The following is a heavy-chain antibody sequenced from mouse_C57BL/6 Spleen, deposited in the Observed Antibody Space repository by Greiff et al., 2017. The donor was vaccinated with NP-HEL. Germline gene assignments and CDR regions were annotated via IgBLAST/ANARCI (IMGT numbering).Heavy chain of an antibody. Sequence: VQLQQSGPELVKPGASVKISCKASGYTFTDYYMNWVKQSHGKSLEWIGDINPNNGGTSYNQKFKGKATLTVDKSSSTAYMELRSLTSEDSAVYYGARETAYYTTYFDVWGTGTTVTVSS. CDR2: INPNNGGT. V-gene: IGHV1-26*01. CDR1: GYTFTDYY. J-gene: IGHJ1*03. CDR3: ARETAYYTTYFDV. D-gene: IGHD2-12*01.